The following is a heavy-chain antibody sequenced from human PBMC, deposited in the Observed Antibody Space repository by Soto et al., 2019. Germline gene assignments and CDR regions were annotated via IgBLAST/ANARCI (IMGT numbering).Heavy chain of an antibody. CDR2: ISGSGGST. D-gene: IGHD3-10*01. Sequence: PGGSLGLSCAASGFTFSSYAMSWVRQAPGKGLEWVSAISGSGGSTYYADSVKGRFTISRDNSKNTLYLQMNSLRAEDTAVYYCAKVPIYGSGSYGSKTGYYWGQGTLVTVSS. V-gene: IGHV3-23*01. CDR1: GFTFSSYA. J-gene: IGHJ4*02. CDR3: AKVPIYGSGSYGSKTGYY.